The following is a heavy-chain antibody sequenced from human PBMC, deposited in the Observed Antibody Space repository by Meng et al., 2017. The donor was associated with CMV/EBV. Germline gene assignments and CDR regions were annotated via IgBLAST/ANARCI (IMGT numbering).Heavy chain of an antibody. D-gene: IGHD2-2*02. CDR2: ISYDGSNK. Sequence: GGSLRLSCAASGFTFSSYAMHWVRQAPGKGLEWVAVISYDGSNKYYADSVKGRFTISRDNSKNTLYLQMNSLRAEDTAVYYCARDVVPTAIPRWYFDLWGQGTTVTVSS. V-gene: IGHV3-30*04. J-gene: IGHJ6*02. CDR3: ARDVVPTAIPRWYFDL. CDR1: GFTFSSYA.